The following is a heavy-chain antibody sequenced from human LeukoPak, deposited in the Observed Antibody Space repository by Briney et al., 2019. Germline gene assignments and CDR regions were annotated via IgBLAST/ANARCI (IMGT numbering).Heavy chain of an antibody. J-gene: IGHJ5*02. V-gene: IGHV4-34*01. CDR2: INHIGST. D-gene: IGHD5-18*01. CDR3: AREVRCGYSYGGQENSSNWFDP. Sequence: SETLSLTCAVYGGSFSGYYWSWIRQPPGRGRGWMGEINHIGSTTNNPSLKSRVTISVDTSKNQFSLKLSSVTAADTAVYYCAREVRCGYSYGGQENSSNWFDPWGQGTLVTVSS. CDR1: GGSFSGYY.